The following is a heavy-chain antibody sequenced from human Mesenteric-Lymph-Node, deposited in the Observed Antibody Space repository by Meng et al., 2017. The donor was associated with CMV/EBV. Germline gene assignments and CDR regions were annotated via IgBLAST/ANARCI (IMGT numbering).Heavy chain of an antibody. CDR1: GGSISTSKYY. CDR3: ARGGFIAVAEFDY. D-gene: IGHD6-19*01. V-gene: IGHV4-39*07. Sequence: SETLSLTCTVSGGSISTSKYYWAWIRQPPGKRLEWIGSVYYTGSTYYNPSLESRITISRDTSKNQFSLRLSSVTAADTALYYCARGGFIAVAEFDYWGQGTLVTVSS. CDR2: VYYTGST. J-gene: IGHJ4*02.